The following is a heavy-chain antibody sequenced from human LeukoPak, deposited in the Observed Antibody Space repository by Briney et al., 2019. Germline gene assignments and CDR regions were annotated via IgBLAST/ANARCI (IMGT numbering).Heavy chain of an antibody. CDR2: IYPGDSDT. CDR1: GYSFTSYW. CDR3: ARGAWAAVAFYYFDY. D-gene: IGHD6-19*01. J-gene: IGHJ4*02. V-gene: IGHV5-51*01. Sequence: GESLKISCKGSGYSFTSYWIGWVRQMPGKGLEWMGIIYPGDSDTRYSPSFQGQVTISADKSISTAYLQWSSLKASDTAMYYCARGAWAAVAFYYFDYWGQGTLVTVSS.